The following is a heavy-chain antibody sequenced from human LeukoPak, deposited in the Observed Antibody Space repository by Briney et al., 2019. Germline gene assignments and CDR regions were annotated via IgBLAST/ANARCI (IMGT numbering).Heavy chain of an antibody. CDR1: GFTFDDYA. V-gene: IGHV3-9*01. CDR3: AKARISIAARPECYFDY. D-gene: IGHD6-6*01. CDR2: ISWNSGSI. Sequence: GGSLRLSCAASGFTFDDYAMHWVRQAPGKGLEWVSGISWNSGSIGYADSVKGRFTTSRDNAKNSLYLQMNSLRAEDTALYYCAKARISIAARPECYFDYWGQGTLVTVSS. J-gene: IGHJ4*02.